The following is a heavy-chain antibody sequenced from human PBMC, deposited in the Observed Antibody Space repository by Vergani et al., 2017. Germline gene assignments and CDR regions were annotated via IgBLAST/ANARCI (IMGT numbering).Heavy chain of an antibody. D-gene: IGHD3-3*01. CDR1: GGSVSSGTFY. CDR2: IYYSGNT. Sequence: QVQLQESGPGLVKPSETLSLTCTVSGGSVSSGTFYWSWIRQPAGKGLEWIGHIYYSGNTNYNPARMSRVTIAVDTSKNQVSLKLSSVTVADMAVYFCARGGPKEWLLYRGFPGDCYCMDVWGEGSTVTVS. V-gene: IGHV4-61*10. J-gene: IGHJ6*01. CDR3: ARGGPKEWLLYRGFPGDCYCMDV.